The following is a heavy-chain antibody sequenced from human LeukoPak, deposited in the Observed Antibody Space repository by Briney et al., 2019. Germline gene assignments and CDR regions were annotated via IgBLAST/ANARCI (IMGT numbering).Heavy chain of an antibody. J-gene: IGHJ6*02. CDR1: GGSFSGYY. Sequence: PSETLSITCAVYGGSFSGYYWSWIRQPPGKGLEWIGEINHSGSTNYNPSLKSRVTISVDTSKNQFSLKLSSVTAADTAVYYCARGSYGYYYYYYGMDVWGQGTTVTVSS. CDR3: ARGSYGYYYYYYGMDV. D-gene: IGHD5-18*01. V-gene: IGHV4-34*01. CDR2: INHSGST.